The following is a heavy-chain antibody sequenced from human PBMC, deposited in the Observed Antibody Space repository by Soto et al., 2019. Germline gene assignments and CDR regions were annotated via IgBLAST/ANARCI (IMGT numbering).Heavy chain of an antibody. D-gene: IGHD2-8*01. CDR2: IYPGDSDT. V-gene: IGHV5-51*01. Sequence: GESLKISCKGSGYRFSSYWIAWVRQMPGKGLEWMGIIYPGDSDTIYSPSFQGQVTFSADKTTSTAYLQWSSLKASDTAMYYCARQGSNGAYYYYGMDVWGQGTTVTVSS. J-gene: IGHJ6*02. CDR3: ARQGSNGAYYYYGMDV. CDR1: GYRFSSYW.